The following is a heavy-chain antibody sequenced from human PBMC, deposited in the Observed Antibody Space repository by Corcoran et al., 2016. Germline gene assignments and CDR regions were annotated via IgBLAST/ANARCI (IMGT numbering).Heavy chain of an antibody. CDR1: GFTFSSYS. J-gene: IGHJ3*02. V-gene: IGHV3-21*01. Sequence: EVQLVESGGGLVKPGGSLRLSCAASGFTFSSYSMNWVRQAPGKGLEWVSSISSSSSYIYYADSVKGRFTISRDNAKNSLYLQMNSLRAEDTAVYYCARDGVVEGWLQFSVGPPSGAFDIWGQGTMVTVSS. D-gene: IGHD5-12*01. CDR2: ISSSSSYI. CDR3: ARDGVVEGWLQFSVGPPSGAFDI.